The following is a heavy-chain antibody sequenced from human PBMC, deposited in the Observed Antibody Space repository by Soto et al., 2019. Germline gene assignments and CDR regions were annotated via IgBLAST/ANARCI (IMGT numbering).Heavy chain of an antibody. CDR1: GFTFGDYA. Sequence: GGSLRLSCTASGFTFGDYAMSWFRQAPGKGLEWVGFIRSKAYGGTTEYAASVKGRFTISRDDSKSIAYLQMNSLKTEDTAVYYCTRDSSEWLTITNAFDIWGQGTMVTVSS. J-gene: IGHJ3*02. V-gene: IGHV3-49*03. CDR3: TRDSSEWLTITNAFDI. D-gene: IGHD3-3*01. CDR2: IRSKAYGGTT.